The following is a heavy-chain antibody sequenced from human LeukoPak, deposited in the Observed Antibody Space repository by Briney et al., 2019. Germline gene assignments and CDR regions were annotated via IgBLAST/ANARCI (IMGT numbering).Heavy chain of an antibody. Sequence: ASVKVSCKASIYIFTSYYMHWVRQAPGQGLEWMGIINPSGGSTSYAQKFQGRVTMTRDTSTSTVYMELSSLRSEDTAVYYCAVPQASRSGYYDYWGQGTLVTVSS. CDR1: IYIFTSYY. V-gene: IGHV1-46*01. J-gene: IGHJ4*02. CDR3: AVPQASRSGYYDY. D-gene: IGHD3-22*01. CDR2: INPSGGST.